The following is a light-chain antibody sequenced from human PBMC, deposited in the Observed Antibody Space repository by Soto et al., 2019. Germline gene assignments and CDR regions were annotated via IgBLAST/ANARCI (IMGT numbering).Light chain of an antibody. J-gene: IGLJ1*01. CDR3: SSYAGSDNLAYV. V-gene: IGLV2-8*01. Sequence: QSVLTQPPTASGSPGQSVTISCTGTSSDVGGYDFVSWYQQHPGKAPKLIIYEVIRRPSGVPDRFSASKSGNTASLTVSGLQAEDEADYYCSSYAGSDNLAYVFGTGTKVTVL. CDR2: EVI. CDR1: SSDVGGYDF.